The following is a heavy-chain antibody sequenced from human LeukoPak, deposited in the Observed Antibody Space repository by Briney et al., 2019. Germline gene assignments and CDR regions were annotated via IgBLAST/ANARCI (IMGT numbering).Heavy chain of an antibody. CDR2: ISGSGGST. Sequence: GGSLRLSCAASGFTFSSYAMSWVRQAPGKGLEWVSAISGSGGSTYYADSVKGRFTISRDNSKNTLYLQMNSLRAEDTALYYCAKDIGYYGSGSPGADIWGQGTMVTVSS. V-gene: IGHV3-23*01. CDR3: AKDIGYYGSGSPGADI. J-gene: IGHJ3*02. CDR1: GFTFSSYA. D-gene: IGHD3-10*01.